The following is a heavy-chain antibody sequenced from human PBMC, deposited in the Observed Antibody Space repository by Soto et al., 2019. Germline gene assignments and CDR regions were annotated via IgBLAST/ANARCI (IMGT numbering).Heavy chain of an antibody. J-gene: IGHJ6*02. D-gene: IGHD3-22*01. CDR1: GYTFTTYA. Sequence: ASVKVSCKASGYTFTTYAMHWVRQAPGQRLEWMAWINAGNGNTKYSQKLQGRVTITRDTSASTAYMELTSLRSEDTAVYYCARDLYHSSGYQTYDFYGMDVRGQGTTVTVYS. CDR3: ARDLYHSSGYQTYDFYGMDV. CDR2: INAGNGNT. V-gene: IGHV1-3*01.